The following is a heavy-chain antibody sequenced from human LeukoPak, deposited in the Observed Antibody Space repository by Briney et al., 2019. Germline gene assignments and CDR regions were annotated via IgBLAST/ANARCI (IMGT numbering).Heavy chain of an antibody. CDR3: ARVLGYSSSLYYYGMDV. CDR2: ISISSSYI. D-gene: IGHD6-13*01. V-gene: IGHV3-21*01. Sequence: GGSLRPSCAASGFTFSSYSMNWVRQAPGKGLGWGSSISISSSYIYDADSVTGPFTISRDNAKNSLYLQMNSLRAEDTAVYYCARVLGYSSSLYYYGMDVWGQGTTVTVSS. J-gene: IGHJ6*02. CDR1: GFTFSSYS.